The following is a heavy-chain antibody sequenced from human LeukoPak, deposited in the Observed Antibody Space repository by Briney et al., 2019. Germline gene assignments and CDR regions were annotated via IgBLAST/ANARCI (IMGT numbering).Heavy chain of an antibody. D-gene: IGHD3-22*01. CDR2: IYTSGST. J-gene: IGHJ3*02. V-gene: IGHV4-61*02. CDR3: ARDKYYYDSSGYLDAFDI. Sequence: PSETLSLTCTASGGSISSGSYYWSWIRQPAGKGLEWIGRIYTSGSTNYNPSLKSRVTISVDTSKNQFSLKLSSVTAADTAVYYCARDKYYYDSSGYLDAFDIWGQGTMVTVSS. CDR1: GGSISSGSYY.